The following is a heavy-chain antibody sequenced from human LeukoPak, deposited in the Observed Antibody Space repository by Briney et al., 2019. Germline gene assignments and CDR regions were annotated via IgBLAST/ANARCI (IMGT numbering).Heavy chain of an antibody. J-gene: IGHJ4*02. Sequence: GGSLRLSCAASGFTFSSYSMNWVRQAPGKGLEWVSSISSSSSYIYYADSVRGRFTIARDNAKNSLYLQMNSLRAEDTAVYYCARAIGGYSYGYHFDYWGQGTLVTVSS. CDR3: ARAIGGYSYGYHFDY. CDR2: ISSSSSYI. CDR1: GFTFSSYS. D-gene: IGHD5-18*01. V-gene: IGHV3-21*01.